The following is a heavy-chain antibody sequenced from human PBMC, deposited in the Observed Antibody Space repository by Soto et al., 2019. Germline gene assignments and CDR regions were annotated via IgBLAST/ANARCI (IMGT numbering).Heavy chain of an antibody. CDR2: IYDDGSA. D-gene: IGHD2-15*01. CDR1: GGSISSSY. J-gene: IGHJ5*02. V-gene: IGHV4-59*01. CDR3: ARDKYCSGGSCRKNWFDP. Sequence: PSETLSLTCTVSGGSISSSYWSWIRQPPGKGLEWLAYIYDDGSANYNPSLKSRATISLDMSKNQFSLKLTSVTAADPAVYYCARDKYCSGGSCRKNWFDPWGQGTLVTVSS.